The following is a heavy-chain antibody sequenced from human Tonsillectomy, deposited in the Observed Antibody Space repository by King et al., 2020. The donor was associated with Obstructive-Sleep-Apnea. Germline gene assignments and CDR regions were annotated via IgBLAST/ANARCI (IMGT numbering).Heavy chain of an antibody. Sequence: VQLVESGGGLVQPGRSLRLSCRASGFAFGDYAMSWFRQAPGRGLEWVGFTRSKGYGGTTEYAASVKGRFTISRDDSKSIAYLQMNSLKTEDTAIYYCTREQDPYDFWSGPSDNGGQGTLVTVSS. CDR1: GFAFGDYA. D-gene: IGHD3-3*01. V-gene: IGHV3-49*03. CDR2: TRSKGYGGTT. J-gene: IGHJ4*02. CDR3: TREQDPYDFWSGPSDN.